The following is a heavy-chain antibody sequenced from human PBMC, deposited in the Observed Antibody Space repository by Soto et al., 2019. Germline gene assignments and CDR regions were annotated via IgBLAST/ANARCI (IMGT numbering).Heavy chain of an antibody. V-gene: IGHV3-11*01. CDR2: ISSSGSTI. CDR1: GFTLSDYY. J-gene: IGHJ6*02. CDR3: ARAHSSSWYSLPYYYYYGMDV. D-gene: IGHD6-13*01. Sequence: LILSCADSGFTLSDYYMSWIRQAPGKGLEWVSYISSSGSTIYYADSVKGRFTISRDNAKNSLYLQMNSLRAEDTAVYYCARAHSSSWYSLPYYYYYGMDVWGQGTTVTVSS.